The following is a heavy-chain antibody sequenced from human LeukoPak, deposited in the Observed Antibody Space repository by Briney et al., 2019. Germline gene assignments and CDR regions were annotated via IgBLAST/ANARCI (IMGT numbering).Heavy chain of an antibody. CDR1: GFTFNYYA. CDR2: ISASGDST. Sequence: GGSLRLSCAASGFTFNYYAMTWVRQAPGKGLKWVSSISASGDSTYYADSVKGRFTISRDNSKGTLYLQMDGLRAEDVAVYYCAKKSLRGYTYGRDDDHWGQGTLVNLSS. J-gene: IGHJ5*02. V-gene: IGHV3-23*01. D-gene: IGHD5-18*01. CDR3: AKKSLRGYTYGRDDDH.